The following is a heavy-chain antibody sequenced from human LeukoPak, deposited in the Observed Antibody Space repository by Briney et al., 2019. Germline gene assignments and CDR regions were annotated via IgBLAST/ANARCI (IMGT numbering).Heavy chain of an antibody. J-gene: IGHJ5*02. CDR2: SNPNSGGT. CDR3: ARGNYDILTGPGSNWLDP. CDR1: GYAFTGYY. Sequence: ASVKVSCKASGYAFTGYYIHWVRQAPGQGLEWMGWSNPNSGGTNYAQKFQGRVTMTRDTSISTAYMELSRLRSDDMAVYYCARGNYDILTGPGSNWLDPWGQGTLVTVSS. V-gene: IGHV1-2*02. D-gene: IGHD3-9*01.